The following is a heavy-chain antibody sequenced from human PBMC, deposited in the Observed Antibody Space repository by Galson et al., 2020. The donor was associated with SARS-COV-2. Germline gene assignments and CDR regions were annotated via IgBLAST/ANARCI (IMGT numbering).Heavy chain of an antibody. J-gene: IGHJ4*02. CDR1: GFSLSTSGMC. D-gene: IGHD3-22*01. CDR2: IDWDDDK. Sequence: SGPTLVKPTQTLTLTCTFSGFSLSTSGMCVSWIRQPPGKALEWLALIDWDDDKYYRTSLTTRLTISKDTSKNQVVLTMTNMDPVDTATYYCARIHSSIYSSGLKGYYDSSGSGAFDYWGQGTLVTVSS. CDR3: ARIHSSIYSSGLKGYYDSSGSGAFDY. V-gene: IGHV2-70*01.